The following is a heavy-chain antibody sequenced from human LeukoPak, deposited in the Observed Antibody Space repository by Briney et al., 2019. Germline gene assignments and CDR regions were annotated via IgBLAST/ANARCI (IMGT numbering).Heavy chain of an antibody. CDR2: ISSSGGTI. Sequence: GGSLRLSCAASGLTVSSYEMSWVRQAPGKGLEWVSYISSSGGTIFYSDSVQGRFTISRDNANNSLHLQMNSLRAEDTAVYYCARGGGRGDYNERYYFDFWGQGALVTVSS. J-gene: IGHJ4*02. CDR3: ARGGGRGDYNERYYFDF. D-gene: IGHD3-22*01. CDR1: GLTVSSYE. V-gene: IGHV3-48*03.